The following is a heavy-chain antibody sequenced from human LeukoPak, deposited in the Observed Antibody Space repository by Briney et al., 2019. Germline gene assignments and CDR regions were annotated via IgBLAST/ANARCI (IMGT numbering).Heavy chain of an antibody. CDR1: GFTFSSYA. CDR2: INDNGAGT. D-gene: IGHD3-16*01. Sequence: QPGGSLRLSCAASGFTFSSYAMSWVRQAPGKGRKWVSTINDNGAGTYYADSVKGRSTISRDNSYNTVSLQMNSLRDEDTGVYYCAKGLRTGVGPYMGYHYYMDVWGKGATVTVSS. J-gene: IGHJ6*03. V-gene: IGHV3-23*01. CDR3: AKGLRTGVGPYMGYHYYMDV.